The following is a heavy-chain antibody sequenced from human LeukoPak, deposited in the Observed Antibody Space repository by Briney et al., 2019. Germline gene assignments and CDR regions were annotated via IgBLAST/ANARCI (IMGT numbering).Heavy chain of an antibody. CDR1: GGSISSYX. J-gene: IGHJ4*02. CDR3: ARAHSSSWYLIDY. Sequence: SETLSLTCTVSGGSISSYXWSXXXQPPGXXLXWIGYIYYSGSTNYNPSLKSRVTISVDTSKNQFSLKLSSVTAADTAVYYCARAHSSSWYLIDYWGQGTLVTVSS. D-gene: IGHD6-13*01. V-gene: IGHV4-59*01. CDR2: IYYSGST.